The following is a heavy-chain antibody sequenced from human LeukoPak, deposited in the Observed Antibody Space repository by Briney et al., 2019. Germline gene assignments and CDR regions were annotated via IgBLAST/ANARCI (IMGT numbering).Heavy chain of an antibody. Sequence: NPSETLSLTCAVSGVSITSGSYYWGWIRQPPGKGLEWIGSVHHSGNNHYNPSLKSRVTVSVDTSKNQFSLKLSSVTAADTAVYYCARGGPDTAMVQGVVGYWGQGTLVTVSS. V-gene: IGHV4-39*01. J-gene: IGHJ4*02. D-gene: IGHD5-18*01. CDR2: VHHSGNN. CDR1: GVSITSGSYY. CDR3: ARGGPDTAMVQGVVGY.